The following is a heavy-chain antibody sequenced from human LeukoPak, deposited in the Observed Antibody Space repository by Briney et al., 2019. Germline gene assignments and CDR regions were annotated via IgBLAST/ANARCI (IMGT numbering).Heavy chain of an antibody. CDR3: ARGHSYGPGEGYYYYYYMDV. V-gene: IGHV4-34*01. Sequence: SETLSLTCAVYGGSFSGYYWSWIRQPPGKGPEWIGEINHSGSTNYNPSLKSRVTISVDTSKNQFSLKLSSVTAADTAVYYCARGHSYGPGEGYYYYYYMDVWGKGTTVTVSS. D-gene: IGHD5-18*01. CDR2: INHSGST. CDR1: GGSFSGYY. J-gene: IGHJ6*03.